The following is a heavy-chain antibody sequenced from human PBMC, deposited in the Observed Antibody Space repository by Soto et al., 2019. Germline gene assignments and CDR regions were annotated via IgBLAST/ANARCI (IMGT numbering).Heavy chain of an antibody. CDR2: ISSSSSYI. CDR3: ASIYYGSGSYYNPFDY. D-gene: IGHD3-10*01. J-gene: IGHJ4*02. Sequence: GESLKISCAASGFTFSSYSMNWVRQAPGKGLEWVSSISSSSSYIYYADSVKGRFTIPRDNAKNSLYLQMNSLRAEETAVYYCASIYYGSGSYYNPFDYWGQGTLVTVSS. CDR1: GFTFSSYS. V-gene: IGHV3-21*01.